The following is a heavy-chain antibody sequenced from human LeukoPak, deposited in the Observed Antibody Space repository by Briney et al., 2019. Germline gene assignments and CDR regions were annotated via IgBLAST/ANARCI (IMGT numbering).Heavy chain of an antibody. CDR1: GGSISSGGYY. CDR2: IYYSGST. V-gene: IGHV4-31*03. CDR3: ARGPIYGDYVLA. D-gene: IGHD4-17*01. J-gene: IGHJ5*02. Sequence: SETLSLTCTVSGGSISSGGYYWSWIRQHPGKGLERIGYIYYSGSTNYNPSLKSRVTISVDTSKNQFSLKLSSVTAADTAVYYCARGPIYGDYVLAWGQGTLVTVSS.